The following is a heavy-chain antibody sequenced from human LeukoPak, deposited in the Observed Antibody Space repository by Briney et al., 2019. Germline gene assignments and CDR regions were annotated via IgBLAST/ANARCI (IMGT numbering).Heavy chain of an antibody. Sequence: SVKVSRKASGGTFSSYAISWVRQAPGQGLEWMGRIIPILGIANYAQKFQGRVTITADKSTSTAYMELSSLRSEDTAVYYCARGEYSSSSRRFYYYYGMDVWGQGTTVTVSS. CDR2: IIPILGIA. D-gene: IGHD6-6*01. J-gene: IGHJ6*02. CDR1: GGTFSSYA. CDR3: ARGEYSSSSRRFYYYYGMDV. V-gene: IGHV1-69*04.